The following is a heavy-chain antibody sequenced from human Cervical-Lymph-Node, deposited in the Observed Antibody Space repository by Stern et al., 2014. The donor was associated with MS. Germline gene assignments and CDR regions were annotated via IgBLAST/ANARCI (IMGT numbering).Heavy chain of an antibody. J-gene: IGHJ6*02. CDR1: GFAVSSYT. Sequence: VQLGESGGGLVKPGGSLRLSCAASGFAVSSYTITWVRQAPGKGLEWVSHSSNSGNYIYYADSVKGRFTITRDNANNSVHLEMDSLRTDDTAVYFCAREGVAGYYYGLDVWGQGTTVSVSS. CDR2: SSNSGNYI. V-gene: IGHV3-21*01. D-gene: IGHD3-10*01. CDR3: AREGVAGYYYGLDV.